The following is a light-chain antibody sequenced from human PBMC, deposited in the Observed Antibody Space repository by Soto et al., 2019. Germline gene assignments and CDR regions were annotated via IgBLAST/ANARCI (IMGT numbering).Light chain of an antibody. J-gene: IGLJ1*01. CDR1: SSNIGSNY. CDR3: AAWDDSLSKV. Sequence: QSMLTQPPSASGTTGRRVTISCSGSSSNIGSNYVYWYQQLPGTAPKLLIYRNNQRPSGVPDRFSGSKSGTSASLAISGLRSEDEADYYCAAWDDSLSKVFGTGTKVTVL. V-gene: IGLV1-47*01. CDR2: RNN.